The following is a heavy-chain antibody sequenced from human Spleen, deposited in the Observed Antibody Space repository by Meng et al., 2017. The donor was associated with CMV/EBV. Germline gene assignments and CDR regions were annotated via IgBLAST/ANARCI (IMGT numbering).Heavy chain of an antibody. J-gene: IGHJ5*02. D-gene: IGHD2-2*03. CDR1: GYTFTGYY. CDR3: ARVVDSVGWFDP. Sequence: ASVKVSCKASGYTFTGYYMHWVRQAPGQGLEWMGWINPNSGGTNYAQKFQGRVTMTRDTSISTAYMELSRLRSDDTAVYYCARVVDSVGWFDPWGQGTLVTVSS. V-gene: IGHV1-2*02. CDR2: INPNSGGT.